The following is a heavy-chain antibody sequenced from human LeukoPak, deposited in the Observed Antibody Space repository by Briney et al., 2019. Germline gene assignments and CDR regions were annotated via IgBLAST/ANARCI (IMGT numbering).Heavy chain of an antibody. CDR1: GYTFTAYY. CDR2: INPNSSGT. Sequence: GASVKVSCKASGYTFTAYYIHWVRQAPGQGLEWMGWINPNSSGTNYAQNFQGRVTMTRDTSISTAYMELDSLTSDDTAVYYCARAVKAAPYWGQGTLVTVSS. J-gene: IGHJ4*02. D-gene: IGHD2-15*01. V-gene: IGHV1-2*02. CDR3: ARAVKAAPY.